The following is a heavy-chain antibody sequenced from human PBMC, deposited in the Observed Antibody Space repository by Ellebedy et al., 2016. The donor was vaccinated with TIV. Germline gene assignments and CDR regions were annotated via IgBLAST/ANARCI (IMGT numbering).Heavy chain of an antibody. CDR2: ISTSSSYT. CDR3: VRTGRPWFDY. D-gene: IGHD2-8*02. V-gene: IGHV3-11*06. CDR1: GFTFSDYY. Sequence: PGGSLRLSCVASGFTFSDYYMSRIRKAPGKGLEWVSTISTSSSYTKCADSVKGRFTVSRDDAKNSLYLHMNSLKAEDTAVYYCVRTGRPWFDYWGQGTLVTVSS. J-gene: IGHJ4*02.